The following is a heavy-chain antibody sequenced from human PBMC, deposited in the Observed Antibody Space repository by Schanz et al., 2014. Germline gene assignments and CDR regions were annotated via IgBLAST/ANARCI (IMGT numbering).Heavy chain of an antibody. D-gene: IGHD2-21*01. Sequence: VHLLESGGGLVQPGGSLRLSCAASGFTFSNHALSWVRQAPGKGLEWVSGIGGSGDSTHYADSVKGRFIISRDNSKNTLYLQMNTLRAEDTAVYYCAREDCSATSCYFRYWGQGTLVTVSS. V-gene: IGHV3-23*01. J-gene: IGHJ4*02. CDR2: IGGSGDST. CDR1: GFTFSNHA. CDR3: AREDCSATSCYFRY.